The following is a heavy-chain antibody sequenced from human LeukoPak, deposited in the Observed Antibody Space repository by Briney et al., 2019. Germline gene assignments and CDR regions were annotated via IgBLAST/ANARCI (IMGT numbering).Heavy chain of an antibody. Sequence: GSLRLSCAASGFTFSSYAMSWVRQAPGKGLEWVSAISGSGGSTYYADSVKGRFTISRDNSKNTLYLQMNSLRAEDTAVYYCAKDLIGLVGATTADYWGQGTLVTVSS. CDR3: AKDLIGLVGATTADY. J-gene: IGHJ4*02. D-gene: IGHD1-26*01. CDR2: ISGSGGST. V-gene: IGHV3-23*01. CDR1: GFTFSSYA.